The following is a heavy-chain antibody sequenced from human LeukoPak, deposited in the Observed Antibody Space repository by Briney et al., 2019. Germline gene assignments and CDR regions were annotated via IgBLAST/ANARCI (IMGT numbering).Heavy chain of an antibody. CDR3: AREGPRGNSQFDY. D-gene: IGHD2/OR15-2a*01. CDR1: GFTFSSYG. Sequence: GGSLRLSCAASGFTFSSYGMHWVRQAPGKGLEWVALIWYDGSNKHYTDSVKGRLTISRGSSKNTLYLQMNSLRAEDTAIYYCAREGPRGNSQFDYWGQGTLVTVSS. J-gene: IGHJ4*02. V-gene: IGHV3-33*01. CDR2: IWYDGSNK.